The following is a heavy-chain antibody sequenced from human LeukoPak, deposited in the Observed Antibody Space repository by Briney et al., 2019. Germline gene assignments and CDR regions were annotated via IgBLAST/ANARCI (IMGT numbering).Heavy chain of an antibody. Sequence: PSETLSRTCTVSGGSISSSSDYWGWIREPPGKGLEWIGSIYYSGSTYYNPSLKSRVTISVDTSKNQFSLKLSSVTAADTAVYYCGGCSSTSCYYYYGMDVWGQGTTVTVSS. CDR2: IYYSGST. D-gene: IGHD2-2*01. J-gene: IGHJ6*02. CDR1: GGSISSSSDY. CDR3: GGCSSTSCYYYYGMDV. V-gene: IGHV4-39*01.